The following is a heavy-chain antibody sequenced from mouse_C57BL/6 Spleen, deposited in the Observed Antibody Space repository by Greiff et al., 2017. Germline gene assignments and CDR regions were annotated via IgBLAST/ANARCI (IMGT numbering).Heavy chain of an antibody. V-gene: IGHV1-80*01. Sequence: VQLQQSGAELVKPGASVKISCKASGYAFSSYWMNWVKQRPGTGLEWIGQIYPGDGDTNNNGKFKGKATLTADNTSSTAYMQVGSLASEDSAVYFCARRGLSHFDVWGTGTTVNVAS. J-gene: IGHJ1*03. CDR3: ARRGLSHFDV. CDR2: IYPGDGDT. CDR1: GYAFSSYW.